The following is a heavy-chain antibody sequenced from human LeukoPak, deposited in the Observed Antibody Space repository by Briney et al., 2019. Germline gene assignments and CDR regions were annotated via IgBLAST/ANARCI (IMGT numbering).Heavy chain of an antibody. CDR2: IYYSGST. CDR3: ARSVPDGYYQGYYFDY. D-gene: IGHD5-24*01. Sequence: SETLSLTCTVSGGSISSSSYYWGWIRQPPGKGLEWIGSIYYSGSTYYNPSLKSRVTISVDTSKNQFSLKLSSVTAADTAVCYCARSVPDGYYQGYYFDYWGQGTLVTVSS. J-gene: IGHJ4*02. V-gene: IGHV4-39*01. CDR1: GGSISSSSYY.